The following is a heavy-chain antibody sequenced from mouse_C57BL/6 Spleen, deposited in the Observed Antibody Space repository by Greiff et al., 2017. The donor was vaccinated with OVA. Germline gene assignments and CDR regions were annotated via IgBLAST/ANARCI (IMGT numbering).Heavy chain of an antibody. CDR3: ARWVDGYDAMDY. D-gene: IGHD2-3*01. V-gene: IGHV1-26*01. CDR2: INPNNGGT. J-gene: IGHJ4*01. CDR1: GYTFTDYY. Sequence: EVQLQQSGPELVKPGASVKISCKASGYTFTDYYMNWVKQSHGKSLEWIGDINPNNGGTSYNQKFKGKATLTVDKSSSTAYMELRSLTSEDSAVYYCARWVDGYDAMDYWGQGTSVTVSS.